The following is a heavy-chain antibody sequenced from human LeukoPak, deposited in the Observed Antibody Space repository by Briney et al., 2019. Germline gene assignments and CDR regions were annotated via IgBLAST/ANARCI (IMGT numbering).Heavy chain of an antibody. D-gene: IGHD1-26*01. Sequence: PSETLSLTCTVSGGSISSYYWSWIRQPPGKGLEWIGYIYYSGSTNYNPSLKSRVTISVDTSKNQFSLKLSSVTAADTAVYHCASGSYSPDAFDIWGQGTMVTVSS. CDR3: ASGSYSPDAFDI. J-gene: IGHJ3*02. CDR2: IYYSGST. V-gene: IGHV4-59*01. CDR1: GGSISSYY.